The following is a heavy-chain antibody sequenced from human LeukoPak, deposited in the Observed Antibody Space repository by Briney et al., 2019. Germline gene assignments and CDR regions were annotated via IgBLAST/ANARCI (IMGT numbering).Heavy chain of an antibody. V-gene: IGHV1-69*02. D-gene: IGHD4-23*01. J-gene: IGHJ4*02. CDR2: IIPILGIA. Sequence: SVKVSCKASGGTFSSYTISWVRQAPRHRLEWMGRIIPILGIANYAQKFQGRVTITADKSTSTAYMELRSLRSEDTAVYYCAVADHQHYGGNPSHFYYWGQGTLVTVSS. CDR1: GGTFSSYT. CDR3: AVADHQHYGGNPSHFYY.